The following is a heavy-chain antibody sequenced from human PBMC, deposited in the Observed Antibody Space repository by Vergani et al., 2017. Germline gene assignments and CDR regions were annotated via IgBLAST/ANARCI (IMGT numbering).Heavy chain of an antibody. CDR1: GGTFSSYS. D-gene: IGHD3-10*01. Sequence: QVQLVQSGAEVKQPGSSVKVSCKASGGTFSSYSLSWVRQAPGQGLEWMGRIIPLLNITNYAQKFQGRVTITADKSTSTAYMELSSLRSEDTAIYYCARDFITMVRGRINQYNWFDPWGQGTMVTVSS. J-gene: IGHJ5*02. V-gene: IGHV1-69*08. CDR3: ARDFITMVRGRINQYNWFDP. CDR2: IIPLLNIT.